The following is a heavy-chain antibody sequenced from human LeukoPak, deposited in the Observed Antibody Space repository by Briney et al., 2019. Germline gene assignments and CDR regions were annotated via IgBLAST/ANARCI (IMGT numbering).Heavy chain of an antibody. CDR1: GYTFTDYF. V-gene: IGHV1/OR15-3*02. CDR3: AREYYDSSGYYPYDAFDI. CDR2: INAGNGNT. Sequence: GASVKVSCKASGYTFTDYFMNWMRQAPGQRPEWMGWINAGNGNTKYSQKLQGRVTITRDTSSSTAYMQLSSLRSEDTAVYYCAREYYDSSGYYPYDAFDIWGQGTMVTVSS. J-gene: IGHJ3*02. D-gene: IGHD3-22*01.